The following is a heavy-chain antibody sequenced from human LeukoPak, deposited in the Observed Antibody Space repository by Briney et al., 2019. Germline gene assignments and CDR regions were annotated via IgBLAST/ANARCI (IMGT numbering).Heavy chain of an antibody. D-gene: IGHD2-2*01. CDR3: AGRVVPAARWGAFDI. CDR1: GFTFTSYA. Sequence: PGQSLRLSCAASGFTFTSYAISWVSQAPGKVLEWDSAISGSGGSTYYADSVKGRFTISRDNSKNALYLQMNSLRAEDTAVYYCAGRVVPAARWGAFDIWGQGTMVTVSS. V-gene: IGHV3-23*01. J-gene: IGHJ3*02. CDR2: ISGSGGST.